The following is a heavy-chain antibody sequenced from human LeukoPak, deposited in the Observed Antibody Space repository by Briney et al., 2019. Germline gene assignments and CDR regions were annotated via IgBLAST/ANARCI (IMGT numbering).Heavy chain of an antibody. CDR1: GGSISSYY. Sequence: SETLSLTCTVSGGSISSYYWSWIRQPPGKGLEWIGYIYYSGSTNYNPSLKSRVTISVDTSKNQFSLKLSSVTAADTAVYYCARGGDYGGNHDYWGQGTLVTVSS. CDR3: ARGGDYGGNHDY. J-gene: IGHJ4*02. CDR2: IYYSGST. D-gene: IGHD4-23*01. V-gene: IGHV4-59*01.